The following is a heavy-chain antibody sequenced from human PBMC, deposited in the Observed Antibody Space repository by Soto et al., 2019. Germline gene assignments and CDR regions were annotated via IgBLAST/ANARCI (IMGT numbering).Heavy chain of an antibody. CDR3: ARGYCSGGSCYSRNDYYYGMDV. Sequence: GGSLRLSCAASGFSFSSYGMHWVRQAPGKGLEWVAVTSYDGNKKYFADSVKGRFTISRDNSKNTLYLQMNSLRAEDTALYYCARGYCSGGSCYSRNDYYYGMDVWGQGTTVTVSS. D-gene: IGHD2-15*01. J-gene: IGHJ6*02. CDR2: TSYDGNKK. CDR1: GFSFSSYG. V-gene: IGHV3-30*03.